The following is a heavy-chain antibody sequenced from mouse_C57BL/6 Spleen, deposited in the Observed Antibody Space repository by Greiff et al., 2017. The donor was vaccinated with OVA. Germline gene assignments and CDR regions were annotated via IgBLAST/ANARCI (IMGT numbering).Heavy chain of an antibody. Sequence: EVMLVESGGGLVKPGGSLKLSCAASGFTFSSYAMSWVRQTPEKRLEWVATISDGGSYTYYPDNVKGRFTISRDNAKNNLYLQMSHLKSEDTAMYYCARDLYDRGAMDYWGQGTSVTVSS. D-gene: IGHD1-1*01. CDR1: GFTFSSYA. V-gene: IGHV5-4*01. CDR2: ISDGGSYT. CDR3: ARDLYDRGAMDY. J-gene: IGHJ4*01.